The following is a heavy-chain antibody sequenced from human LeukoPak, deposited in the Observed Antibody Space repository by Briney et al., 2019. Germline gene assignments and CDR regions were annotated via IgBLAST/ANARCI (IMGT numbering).Heavy chain of an antibody. V-gene: IGHV3-53*04. CDR3: AKDGTDYYYGMDV. J-gene: IGHJ6*02. CDR1: GFTVSSNY. Sequence: GSLRLSCAASGFTVSSNYMSWVRQAPGKGLEWVSVIYSGGSTYYADSVKGRFTISRHNSKNTLYLQMNSLRAEDTAVYYCAKDGTDYYYGMDVWGQGTTVTVSS. CDR2: IYSGGST.